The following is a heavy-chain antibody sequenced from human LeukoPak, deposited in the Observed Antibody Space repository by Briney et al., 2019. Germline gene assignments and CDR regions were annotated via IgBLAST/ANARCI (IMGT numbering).Heavy chain of an antibody. CDR3: ARGYSSSWYLD. J-gene: IGHJ4*02. V-gene: IGHV3-23*01. CDR2: ISGSGGST. CDR1: GFTFSSYA. Sequence: GGSLRLSCAASGFTFSSYAMSWVRQAPGKGLEWVSAISGSGGSTYYADSVKGRFTISRDYAKNSLYLQMNSLRAEDTAVYYCARGYSSSWYLDWGQGTLVTVSS. D-gene: IGHD6-13*01.